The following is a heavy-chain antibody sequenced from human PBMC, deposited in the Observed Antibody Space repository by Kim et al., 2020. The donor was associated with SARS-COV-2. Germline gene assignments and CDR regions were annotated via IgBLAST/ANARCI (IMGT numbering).Heavy chain of an antibody. D-gene: IGHD4-17*01. V-gene: IGHV3-43*01. CDR1: GFTFGDYT. CDR3: AKANGDYGDPGYYYYGMDV. Sequence: GGSLRLSCAASGFTFGDYTMHWVRQAPGKGLEWVALISWDGGSTYYADSVKGRFTISRDNSKNSLYLQMNSLRTEDTALYYCAKANGDYGDPGYYYYGMDVWGQGTTVTVSS. CDR2: ISWDGGST. J-gene: IGHJ6*02.